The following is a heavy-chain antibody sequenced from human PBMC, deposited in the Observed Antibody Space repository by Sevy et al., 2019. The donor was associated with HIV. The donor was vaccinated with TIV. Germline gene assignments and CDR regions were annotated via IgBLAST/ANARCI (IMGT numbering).Heavy chain of an antibody. V-gene: IGHV3-33*01. Sequence: GGSLRLSCAASGFTFSSYVMHWVRQAPGKGLEWVAVIWNDGSNKYYADSVKGRFTISRDNSKNTLYLQMNSLRAEDTAVYYCARASIAAPLYFQHWGQGTLVTVSS. CDR3: ARASIAAPLYFQH. CDR2: IWNDGSNK. CDR1: GFTFSSYV. D-gene: IGHD6-13*01. J-gene: IGHJ1*01.